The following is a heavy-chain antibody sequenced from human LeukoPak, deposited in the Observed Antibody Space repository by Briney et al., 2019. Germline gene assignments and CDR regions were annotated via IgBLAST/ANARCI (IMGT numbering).Heavy chain of an antibody. CDR3: ARAGRDGYNHDY. Sequence: SETLSLTCTASGGSISSYYWSWIRQPPGKGLEWIGYIYYSGSTNYNPSLKSRVTISVDTSKNQFSLKLSSVTAADTAVYYCARAGRDGYNHDYWGQGTLVTVSS. CDR1: GGSISSYY. D-gene: IGHD5-24*01. V-gene: IGHV4-59*01. J-gene: IGHJ4*02. CDR2: IYYSGST.